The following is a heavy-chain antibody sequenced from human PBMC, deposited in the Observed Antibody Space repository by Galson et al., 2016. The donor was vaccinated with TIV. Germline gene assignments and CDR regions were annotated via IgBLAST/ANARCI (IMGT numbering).Heavy chain of an antibody. CDR3: ARDPSQWELDF. CDR2: ISYDGSNK. CDR1: FSRYP. V-gene: IGHV3-30-3*01. D-gene: IGHD1-26*01. Sequence: FSRYPMHWVRQAPGKGLEWVAVISYDGSNKYYADSVKGRFTISRDNSKNTLYLQMNSLRAEDTGVYYCARDPSQWELDFWGQGTLVTVSS. J-gene: IGHJ4*02.